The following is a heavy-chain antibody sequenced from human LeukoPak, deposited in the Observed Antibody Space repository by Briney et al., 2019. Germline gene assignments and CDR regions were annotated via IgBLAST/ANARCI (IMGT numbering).Heavy chain of an antibody. CDR1: GASISSYY. J-gene: IGHJ4*02. D-gene: IGHD4-17*01. CDR2: INHSGST. V-gene: IGHV4-34*01. CDR3: ARGGATVTTSRLLYYFDY. Sequence: PSETLSLTCTVSGASISSYYWSWIRQPPGKGLEWIGEINHSGSTNYNPSLKSRVTISVDTSKNQFSLKLSSVTAADTAVYYCARGGATVTTSRLLYYFDYWGQGTLVTVSS.